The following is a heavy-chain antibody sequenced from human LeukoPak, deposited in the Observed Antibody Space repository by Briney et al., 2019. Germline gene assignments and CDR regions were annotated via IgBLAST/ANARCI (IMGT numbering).Heavy chain of an antibody. Sequence: GGPLRLSCAASGFTFSSYSMNWVRQAPGKGLEWVSSISSSSYIYYADSVKGRFTISRDNAKNSLYLQMNSLRAEDTAVYYCARDYYGSGSYYPYWGQGTLVTVSS. CDR3: ARDYYGSGSYYPY. CDR2: ISSSSYI. J-gene: IGHJ4*02. CDR1: GFTFSSYS. D-gene: IGHD3-10*01. V-gene: IGHV3-21*01.